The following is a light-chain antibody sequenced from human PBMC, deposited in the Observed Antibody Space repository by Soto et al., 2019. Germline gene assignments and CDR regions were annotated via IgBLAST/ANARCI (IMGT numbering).Light chain of an antibody. Sequence: DIQMTQSPSSVSASVGDRVTITCRASRDINKWLAWHQQKPGKAPNLLIFSASSLQSGVPSRFSGSGSGTDFTLTITNLQPEDVAIYYCQQAHSFPLTFGPGNKVDLK. CDR3: QQAHSFPLT. J-gene: IGKJ3*01. V-gene: IGKV1-12*01. CDR1: RDINKW. CDR2: SAS.